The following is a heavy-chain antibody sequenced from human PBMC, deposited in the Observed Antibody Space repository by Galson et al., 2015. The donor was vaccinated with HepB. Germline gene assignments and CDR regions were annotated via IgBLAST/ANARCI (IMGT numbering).Heavy chain of an antibody. CDR3: ARLTRITIFLYYYYYMDV. Sequence: QSGAEVKKPGESLKIACTGSGYSFTSYWIGWVRQMPGKGLEWMGIIYPGDSDTRYSPSFQGQVTISADKSISTAYLQWSSLKASDTAMYYCARLTRITIFLYYYYYMDVWGKGTTVTVSS. V-gene: IGHV5-51*03. D-gene: IGHD3-9*01. CDR2: IYPGDSDT. J-gene: IGHJ6*03. CDR1: GYSFTSYW.